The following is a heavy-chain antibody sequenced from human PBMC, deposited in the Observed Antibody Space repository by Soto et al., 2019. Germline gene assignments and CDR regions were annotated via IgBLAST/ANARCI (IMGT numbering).Heavy chain of an antibody. CDR3: ARDSPLGYCSGGSCYRHAFDI. CDR2: ISYDGSNK. Sequence: GGSLRLSCAASGFTVSSYAMHWVRQAPGKGLEWVAVISYDGSNKYYADSVKGRFTISRDNSKNTLYLQMNSLRAEDTAVYYCARDSPLGYCSGGSCYRHAFDIWGQGTMVTVSS. D-gene: IGHD2-15*01. CDR1: GFTVSSYA. V-gene: IGHV3-30-3*01. J-gene: IGHJ3*02.